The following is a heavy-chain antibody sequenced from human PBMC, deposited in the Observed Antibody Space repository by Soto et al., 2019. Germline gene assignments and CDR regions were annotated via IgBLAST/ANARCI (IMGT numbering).Heavy chain of an antibody. CDR2: INAGGGYT. D-gene: IGHD2-21*02. CDR3: TRGGAIVVVTGPFDL. V-gene: IGHV1-46*03. CDR1: GYSFTNYY. Sequence: GASLKVSCKSSGYSFTNYYMHWVRQAPGQGLEWMGTINAGGGYTTYAQRFQGRVTMTRDTSTSTVSMELSSRRYEDTALYYCTRGGAIVVVTGPFDLWG. J-gene: IGHJ5*02.